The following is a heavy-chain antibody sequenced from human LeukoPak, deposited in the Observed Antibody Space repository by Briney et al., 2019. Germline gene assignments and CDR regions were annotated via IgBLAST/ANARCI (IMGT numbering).Heavy chain of an antibody. V-gene: IGHV4-38-2*02. CDR1: GYSISSGYF. CDR3: TREEGGTTVDY. CDR2: ISHSGTT. J-gene: IGHJ4*02. Sequence: TSETLSLTCTVSGYSISSGYFWGWIRPPPGKGLEWIGSISHSGTTYYNPSLKSRITISQDTSKNQFSLKVNSVTAADTAAYYCTREEGGTTVDYWGQGTLVTVSS. D-gene: IGHD1-1*01.